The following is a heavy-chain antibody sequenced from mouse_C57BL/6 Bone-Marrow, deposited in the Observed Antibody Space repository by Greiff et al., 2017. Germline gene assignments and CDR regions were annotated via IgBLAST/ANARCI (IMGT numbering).Heavy chain of an antibody. D-gene: IGHD3-1*01. V-gene: IGHV1-36*01. CDR3: ARSGICDD. CDR2: VYPYNGGT. Sequence: EVQGVESGPVLVKPGPSVKISCTASGFTFTDYYMHWVKQSPGKSLEWIGLVYPYNGGTCSTQTFTGKATLTVDTSSRTAYMELNSLTSEDSAVYYCARSGICDDWGKGTTLTVSS. J-gene: IGHJ2*01. CDR1: GFTFTDYY.